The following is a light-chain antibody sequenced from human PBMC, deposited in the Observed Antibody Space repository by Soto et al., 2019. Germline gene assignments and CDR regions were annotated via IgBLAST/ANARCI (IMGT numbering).Light chain of an antibody. J-gene: IGKJ1*01. CDR2: GAS. V-gene: IGKV3D-20*02. Sequence: DNVLTESPGTLSLSPGERASLSCRASQSVSSSYLAWYQQKPGQAPRLLIYGASNRATGIPARFSGSGSGTDFTLTISSLEPEDFAVYYCQQRSNWPPWTFGQGTKVDI. CDR1: QSVSSSY. CDR3: QQRSNWPPWT.